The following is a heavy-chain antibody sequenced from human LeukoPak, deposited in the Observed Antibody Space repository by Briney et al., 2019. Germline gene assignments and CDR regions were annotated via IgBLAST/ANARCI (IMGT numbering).Heavy chain of an antibody. D-gene: IGHD3-22*01. CDR2: IIPIFGTA. J-gene: IGHJ5*02. V-gene: IGHV1-69*05. CDR3: ARDPTRIPHYYDSSGYIPGWFDP. Sequence: SVKVSCKASGGTFSSYAISWVRQAPGQGREWMGGIIPIFGTANYAQKFQGRVTITTDESTSTAYMELSSLRSEDTAVYYCARDPTRIPHYYDSSGYIPGWFDPWGQGTLVTVSS. CDR1: GGTFSSYA.